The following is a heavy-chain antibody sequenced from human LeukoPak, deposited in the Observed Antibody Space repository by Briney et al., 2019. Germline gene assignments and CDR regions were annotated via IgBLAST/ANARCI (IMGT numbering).Heavy chain of an antibody. J-gene: IGHJ3*02. D-gene: IGHD3-10*01. CDR3: AIEIRRYYGSGSKAFDI. CDR2: INPNSGGT. V-gene: IGHV1-2*02. CDR1: GYTFTGYH. Sequence: ASVKVSCKASGYTFTGYHMHWVRQAPGQGLEWMGWINPNSGGTNYAQKFQGRVTMTRDTTISTAYMELSRLRSDDTAVYYCAIEIRRYYGSGSKAFDIWGQGTMVTVSS.